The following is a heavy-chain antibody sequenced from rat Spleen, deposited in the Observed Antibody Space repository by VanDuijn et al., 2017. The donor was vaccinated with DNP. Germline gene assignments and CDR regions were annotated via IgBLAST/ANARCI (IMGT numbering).Heavy chain of an antibody. V-gene: IGHV2-30*01. D-gene: IGHD1-11*01. Sequence: QVQLKESGPGLVQPSQTLSLPCTVSGFSLTSYNVHWVRQPTGKGLAWMGIIWTGGSTDYNSALKSRLSISRDTSKSQVFLKMNSLQTEDIATYYCARETPMATGGYFDYWGQGVMVTVSS. J-gene: IGHJ2*01. CDR1: GFSLTSYN. CDR3: ARETPMATGGYFDY. CDR2: IWTGGST.